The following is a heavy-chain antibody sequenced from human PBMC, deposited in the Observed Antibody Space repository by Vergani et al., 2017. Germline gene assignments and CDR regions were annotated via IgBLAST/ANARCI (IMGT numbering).Heavy chain of an antibody. V-gene: IGHV3-23*04. Sequence: EVQLVESGGGLVQPGGSLRLSCAASGFTFSSYAMSWVRQAPGKGLEWVSAISGSGGSTYYADSVKGRFTITRDNAKKSVYLQMNSLRAEDTAMYFCARGLWDCTHIRCSPPSYWGQGTQVTVSS. CDR1: GFTFSSYA. CDR2: ISGSGGST. D-gene: IGHD2-8*01. CDR3: ARGLWDCTHIRCSPPSY. J-gene: IGHJ4*02.